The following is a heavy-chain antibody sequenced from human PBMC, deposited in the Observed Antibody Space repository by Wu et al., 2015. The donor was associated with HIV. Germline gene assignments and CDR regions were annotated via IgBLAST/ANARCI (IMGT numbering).Heavy chain of an antibody. CDR1: GFTFRSSA. V-gene: IGHV1-58*02. J-gene: IGHJ4*02. CDR3: ARGDYANYDFWSAYPSY. CDR2: MVVGSVNT. D-gene: IGHD3-3*01. Sequence: QMQLVQSGPEAKKPGTSVKVSCKASGFTFRSSAMQWVRQARGQGLEWIGWMVVGSVNTNYAQKFQGRVTFTRDLSTSTAYMELSSLRSEDTAVYYCARGDYANYDFWSAYPSYWGQGTLVTVSS.